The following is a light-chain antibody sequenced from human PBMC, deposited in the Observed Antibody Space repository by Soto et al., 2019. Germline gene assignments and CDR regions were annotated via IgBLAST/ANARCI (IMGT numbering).Light chain of an antibody. J-gene: IGKJ2*01. CDR2: GAS. CDR1: QSVSSSY. CDR3: QQYGNSFYT. V-gene: IGKV3-20*01. Sequence: EIVLTQSPGTLSLSPGERATLSCRASQSVSSSYLAWYQQKPGQAPRLLIYGASSRATGILDRFSGSGSGTDFTLTISRLEPEDFAVDYCQQYGNSFYTFGQGTKLEIK.